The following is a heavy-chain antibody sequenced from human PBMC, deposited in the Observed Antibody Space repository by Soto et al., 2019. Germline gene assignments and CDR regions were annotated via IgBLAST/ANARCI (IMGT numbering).Heavy chain of an antibody. D-gene: IGHD5-12*01. CDR2: IYYSGST. J-gene: IGHJ6*02. CDR3: ARVYLRFYGMDV. V-gene: IGHV4-30-4*01. CDR1: GGSISSGDYY. Sequence: SETLSLTCTVSGGSISSGDYYWSWIRQPPGKGLEWIGYIYYSGSTYYNPSLKSRVTISVDTSKNQFSLKLSSVTAADTAVYYCARVYLRFYGMDVWGQGTTVTVSS.